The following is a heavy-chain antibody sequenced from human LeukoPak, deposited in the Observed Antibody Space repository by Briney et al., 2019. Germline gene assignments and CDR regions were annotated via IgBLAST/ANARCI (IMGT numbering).Heavy chain of an antibody. J-gene: IGHJ4*02. Sequence: ASVKVSCKASGYTFTSYYMHWVRQAPGQGLEWMGWINPNSGGTNYAQKFQGRVTMTRDTSISTAYMELSRLRSDDTAVYYCARAPYGELLLPYWGQGTLVTVSS. CDR3: ARAPYGELLLPY. CDR1: GYTFTSYY. CDR2: INPNSGGT. V-gene: IGHV1-2*02. D-gene: IGHD3-10*01.